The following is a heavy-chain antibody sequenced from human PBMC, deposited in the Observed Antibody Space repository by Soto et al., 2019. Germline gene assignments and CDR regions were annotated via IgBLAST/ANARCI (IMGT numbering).Heavy chain of an antibody. CDR2: IYHSGST. J-gene: IGHJ4*02. Sequence: SETLSLTCTVSGGSISSSKWWTWVRQPPGKGPEWIGEIYHSGSTNYNPSLTSRVTISLDNSNNQFSLTLTSVTAADTAVYYCARGRPLLLWFGETTKFDYWGQGTLVTAPQ. V-gene: IGHV4-4*02. D-gene: IGHD3-10*01. CDR1: GGSISSSKW. CDR3: ARGRPLLLWFGETTKFDY.